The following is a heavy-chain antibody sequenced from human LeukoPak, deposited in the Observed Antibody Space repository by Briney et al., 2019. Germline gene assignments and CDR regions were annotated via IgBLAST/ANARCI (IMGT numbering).Heavy chain of an antibody. CDR3: ARGPPPDFDC. Sequence: SETLSLTCTVSGGSISNYYWTWIRQPAGKGLEWIGRIYTGGSASYNPSLKSRVTMSVDTSKNQFSLNLRSVTAADTAIYYCARGPPPDFDCWGQGTLVTVSS. CDR2: IYTGGSA. J-gene: IGHJ4*02. V-gene: IGHV4-4*07. CDR1: GGSISNYY.